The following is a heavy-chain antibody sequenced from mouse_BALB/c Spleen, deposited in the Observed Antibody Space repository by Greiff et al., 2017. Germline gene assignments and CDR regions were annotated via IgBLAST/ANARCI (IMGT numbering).Heavy chain of an antibody. CDR1: GFTFSSFG. CDR2: ISSGSSTI. V-gene: IGHV5-17*02. CDR3: ARMDYGSSAFDV. J-gene: IGHJ1*01. D-gene: IGHD1-1*01. Sequence: EVMLVESGGGLVQPGGSRKLSCAASGFTFSSFGMHWVRQAPEKGLEWVAYISSGSSTIYYADTVKGRFTISRDNPKNTLFLQMTSLRSEDTAMYYCARMDYGSSAFDVWGAGTTVTVSS.